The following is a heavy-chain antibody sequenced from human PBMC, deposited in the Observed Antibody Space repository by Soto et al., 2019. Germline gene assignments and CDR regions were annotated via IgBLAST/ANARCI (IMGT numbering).Heavy chain of an antibody. J-gene: IGHJ6*02. CDR2: MLYSGLT. CDR1: GYSVSSSDYY. Sequence: SETLSLTCSVSGYSVSSSDYYWAWIRHPPGKGLEWIGSMLYSGLTYYNPSLKSRVTLSVDTSKNQFSVRLNSVTASDTAVYYCATLTVSLSGPYGIHVWGQGPPVAVSS. CDR3: ATLTVSLSGPYGIHV. V-gene: IGHV4-39*01. D-gene: IGHD2-15*01.